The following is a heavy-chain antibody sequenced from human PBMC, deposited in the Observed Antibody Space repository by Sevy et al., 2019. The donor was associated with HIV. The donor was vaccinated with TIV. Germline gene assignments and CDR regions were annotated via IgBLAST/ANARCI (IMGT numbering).Heavy chain of an antibody. Sequence: GGSLRLSCAASGFTFSSYAMHWVRQAPGKGLEWVAVISYDGSNKYYADSVKGRFTISRDNSKNTLYLQMNSLRAEDTAVYYCARELYSYCSGGSCAARGYFDYWGQRTLVTVSS. J-gene: IGHJ4*02. CDR2: ISYDGSNK. V-gene: IGHV3-30-3*01. CDR1: GFTFSSYA. CDR3: ARELYSYCSGGSCAARGYFDY. D-gene: IGHD2-15*01.